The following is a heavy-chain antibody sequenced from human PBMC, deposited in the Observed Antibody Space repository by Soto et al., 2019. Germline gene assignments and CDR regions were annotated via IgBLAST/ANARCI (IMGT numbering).Heavy chain of an antibody. CDR1: GGSISAYY. CDR2: VYYSGST. CDR3: ARRHNGNQERGAFDI. D-gene: IGHD1-20*01. J-gene: IGHJ3*02. V-gene: IGHV4-59*08. Sequence: QVQLQESGPGLVKPSETLSLTCTVSGGSISAYYWNWVRQPPGKGLEWIGYVYYSGSTSYNPSLKSRLTMSVDTSKNQFSLKLTSVTAADTATYYCARRHNGNQERGAFDIWGQGTMVTVSS.